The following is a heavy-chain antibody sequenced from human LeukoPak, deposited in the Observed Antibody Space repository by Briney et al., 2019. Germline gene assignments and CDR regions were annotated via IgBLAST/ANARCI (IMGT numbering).Heavy chain of an antibody. J-gene: IGHJ4*02. CDR1: GFTFSSYA. CDR3: ARRRGGSYYSGFDY. V-gene: IGHV3-30-3*01. CDR2: ISYDGSNK. Sequence: GGSLRLSCAASGFTFSSYAMHWVRQAPGKGLEWVAVISYDGSNKYYADSVKGRFTISRDNSKNTLYLQMNSRRAEDTAVYYCARRRGGSYYSGFDYWGQGTLVTVSS. D-gene: IGHD1-26*01.